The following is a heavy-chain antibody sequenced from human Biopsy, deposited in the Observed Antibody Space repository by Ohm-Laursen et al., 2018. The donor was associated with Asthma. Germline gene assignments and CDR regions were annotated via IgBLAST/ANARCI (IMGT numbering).Heavy chain of an antibody. Sequence: SSLRLSCTASGFKFDEYTMHWVRQAPGKGLEWVSGISWNSATIGYADSVEGRFTISRDNAKNSLFLHMDSLRPEDTAFYYCAKVRSDWVITESFDYWGQGVLVTVSS. CDR2: ISWNSATI. CDR1: GFKFDEYT. V-gene: IGHV3-9*01. J-gene: IGHJ4*02. CDR3: AKVRSDWVITESFDY. D-gene: IGHD3-22*01.